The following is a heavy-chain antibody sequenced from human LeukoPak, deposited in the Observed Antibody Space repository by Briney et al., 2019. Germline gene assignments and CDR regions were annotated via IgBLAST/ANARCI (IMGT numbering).Heavy chain of an antibody. V-gene: IGHV4-34*01. J-gene: IGHJ3*02. CDR3: ARDSYSSGWYVGGDAFDI. Sequence: SETLSLTCAVYGGSFSGYYWSWIRQPPGKGLEWIGEINHSGSTYYNPSLKSRVTISVDTSKNQFSLKLSSVTAADTAVYYCARDSYSSGWYVGGDAFDIWGQGTMVTVSS. CDR1: GGSFSGYY. D-gene: IGHD6-19*01. CDR2: INHSGST.